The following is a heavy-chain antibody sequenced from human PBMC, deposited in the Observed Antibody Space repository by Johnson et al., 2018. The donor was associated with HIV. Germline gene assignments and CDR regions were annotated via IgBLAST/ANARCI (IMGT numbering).Heavy chain of an antibody. Sequence: VQLVESGGGLVQPGGSLRLSCAASGFTFSSYDMHWVRQATGKGLEWVSAIGTAGDTYYPGSVGGRFTISRDNAKNTLYLQMSSLRAEDTAVYYCAKPYSSGWPHIDAFDIWGQGTMVTVSS. D-gene: IGHD6-19*01. CDR3: AKPYSSGWPHIDAFDI. CDR2: IGTAGDT. CDR1: GFTFSSYD. V-gene: IGHV3-13*01. J-gene: IGHJ3*02.